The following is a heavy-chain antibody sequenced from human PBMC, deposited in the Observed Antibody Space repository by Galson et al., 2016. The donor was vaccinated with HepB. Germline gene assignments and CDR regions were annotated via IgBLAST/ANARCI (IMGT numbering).Heavy chain of an antibody. D-gene: IGHD5-18*01. CDR1: GFDFSLYS. Sequence: SLRLCCAASGFDFSLYSMEWVRQAPGKGLDWVEVIQHNANSKYYADSVKGRFTISRDNSSKTLYLQMNSLRHEDAAVYHCVRVGWGWSYGGGMDVWGQGTTVTVSS. V-gene: IGHV3-30-3*01. CDR2: IQHNANSK. CDR3: VRVGWGWSYGGGMDV. J-gene: IGHJ6*02.